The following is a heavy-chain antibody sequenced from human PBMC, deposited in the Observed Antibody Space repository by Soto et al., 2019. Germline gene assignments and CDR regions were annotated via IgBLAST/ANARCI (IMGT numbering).Heavy chain of an antibody. Sequence: QVQLVQSGAEVKKPGASVKVSCKASGYTFTGYYMHWARQAPGQGLEWMGWINPNSGGTNYAQKFQGWVNMTRDTSISTAYMELCRQRSDVAAVYCWVRDWGSSGYYSACWGQGTLVTVSS. CDR3: VRDWGSSGYYSAC. CDR2: INPNSGGT. D-gene: IGHD3-22*01. CDR1: GYTFTGYY. J-gene: IGHJ4*02. V-gene: IGHV1-2*04.